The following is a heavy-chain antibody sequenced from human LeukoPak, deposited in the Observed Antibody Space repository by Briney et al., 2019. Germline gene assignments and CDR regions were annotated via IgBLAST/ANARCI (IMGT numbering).Heavy chain of an antibody. J-gene: IGHJ4*02. V-gene: IGHV4-31*03. CDR1: GGSISSGGYY. CDR2: VYNSGST. CDR3: ARGANSGSYFSALDY. D-gene: IGHD1-26*01. Sequence: SQTLSLTCTVSGGSISSGGYYWSWIRQHPGKGLEWIGYVYNSGSTYYNPSLKSRVTISVDTSRNQFSLKLSSVTAADTAVYYCARGANSGSYFSALDYWGQGTLVTVSS.